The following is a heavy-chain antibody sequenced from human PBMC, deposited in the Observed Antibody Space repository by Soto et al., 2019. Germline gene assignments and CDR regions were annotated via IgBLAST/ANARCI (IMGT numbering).Heavy chain of an antibody. J-gene: IGHJ3*02. CDR1: GFTFSSYS. CDR2: ISSSSSYI. CDR3: ARGRITMVRGPDAFDI. D-gene: IGHD3-10*01. Sequence: GGSLRLSCAASGFTFSSYSMNWVRQAPGKGLEWVSSISSSSSYIYYADSVKGRFTISRDNAKNSLYLQMNSLRAEDTAVYYCARGRITMVRGPDAFDIWGRGTMVTVSS. V-gene: IGHV3-21*01.